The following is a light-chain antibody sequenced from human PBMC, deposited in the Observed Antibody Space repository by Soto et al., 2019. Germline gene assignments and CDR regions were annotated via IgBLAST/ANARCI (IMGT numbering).Light chain of an antibody. J-gene: IGKJ1*01. CDR3: QQYVHWPPGA. CDR2: GAS. Sequence: IVLTQSPATLSVSPGEKATLSCRASQSISSNLAWYQQKPGQAPRLLMYGASTRATAIPARFSGSGSGTEFTLTISSLQSEDSAVYYCQQYVHWPPGAFGQGTTVEIK. V-gene: IGKV3-15*01. CDR1: QSISSN.